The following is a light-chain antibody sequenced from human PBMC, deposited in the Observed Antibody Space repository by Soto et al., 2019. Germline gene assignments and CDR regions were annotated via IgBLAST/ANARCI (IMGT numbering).Light chain of an antibody. Sequence: EIVITQSPATLSVSPGERATLSCRASQSVSSSLAWYQQKPGQAPRLLIYGASTRATGIPARFSGSGSGTEFTLTISSPQSEDFAVYYCQQYNNWLRTFGQGTKVDIK. CDR3: QQYNNWLRT. J-gene: IGKJ1*01. V-gene: IGKV3-15*01. CDR2: GAS. CDR1: QSVSSS.